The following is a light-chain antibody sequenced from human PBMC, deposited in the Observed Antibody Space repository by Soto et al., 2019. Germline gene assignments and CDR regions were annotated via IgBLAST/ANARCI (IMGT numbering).Light chain of an antibody. CDR3: QQRGTWPRT. CDR1: QSVSSY. Sequence: EIVLTQSPATLSLSPGERATLSCRASQSVSSYLAWYQQKPGQAPRLLIYDASNRATGIPARFSGSGSGTDFTLTISRLEPEDFAVYYCQQRGTWPRTFGQGNKLEIK. J-gene: IGKJ2*01. CDR2: DAS. V-gene: IGKV3-11*01.